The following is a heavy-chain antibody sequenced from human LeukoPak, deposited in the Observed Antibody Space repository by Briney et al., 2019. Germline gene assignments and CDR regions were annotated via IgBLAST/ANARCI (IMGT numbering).Heavy chain of an antibody. J-gene: IGHJ3*02. CDR3: ARVRDGYNDAYDI. Sequence: QKLQGRVTMTRDTSTSTVYMELSSLKSEDTAVYYCARVRDGYNDAYDIWGQGTVVTVSS. V-gene: IGHV1-46*01. D-gene: IGHD5-24*01.